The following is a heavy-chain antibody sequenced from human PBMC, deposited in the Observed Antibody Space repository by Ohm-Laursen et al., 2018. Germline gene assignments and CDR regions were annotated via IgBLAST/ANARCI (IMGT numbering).Heavy chain of an antibody. D-gene: IGHD3-3*02. V-gene: IGHV1-8*01. CDR3: ARDIRWFDP. CDR2: MNPNSGNT. CDR1: GYTFTSYD. J-gene: IGHJ5*02. Sequence: SVKVSCNASGYTFTSYDINWARQATGQGLEWMGWMNPNSGNTGYAQKFQGRVTMTRDTSTSTVYMELSSLRSEDTAVYYCARDIRWFDPWGQGTLVTVSS.